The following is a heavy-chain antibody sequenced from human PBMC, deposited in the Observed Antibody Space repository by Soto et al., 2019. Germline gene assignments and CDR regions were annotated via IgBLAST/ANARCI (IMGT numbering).Heavy chain of an antibody. CDR1: GSSLSTNGVG. CDR3: AHRPTPALGDVDF. D-gene: IGHD1-26*01. J-gene: IGHJ4*02. CDR2: IYWDDDR. V-gene: IGHV2-5*02. Sequence: QITLKESGPTLVKPTQPLTLTCSFSGSSLSTNGVGVAWIRQPPGKALEWLALIYWDDDRRYNPPLKSRRTITKDTSKMLVVLTLTHMAPVDRATYYCAHRPTPALGDVDFWGQGTLVSFSS.